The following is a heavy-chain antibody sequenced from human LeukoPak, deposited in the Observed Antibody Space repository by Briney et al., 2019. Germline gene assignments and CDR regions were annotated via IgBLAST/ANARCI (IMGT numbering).Heavy chain of an antibody. CDR2: IYTTGTT. CDR3: ARVGAAAGTIRGFSYYYYMDV. V-gene: IGHV4-61*02. Sequence: SETLSLTCTLSGDFITSDTYSWSWIRQPAGMQLEWIGRIYTTGTTNYNPSLRSRVTMSIDTSKNQFSLKLSSVTAADTAVYYCARVGAAAGTIRGFSYYYYMDVWGKGTTVTVSS. J-gene: IGHJ6*03. CDR1: GDFITSDTYS. D-gene: IGHD6-13*01.